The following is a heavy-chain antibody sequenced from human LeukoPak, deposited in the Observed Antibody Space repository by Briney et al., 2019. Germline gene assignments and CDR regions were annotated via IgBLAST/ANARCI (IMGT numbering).Heavy chain of an antibody. Sequence: ASVKVSCKASGYTFNTYGISWLRQAPGQGLEWMGWISTYNGDVIYVQNLQGRVTMTTDTSTSTAYMELMSLRSDDTAVYYCLRDAQRPRLTPDYWGQGTLVTVSS. CDR1: GYTFNTYG. CDR3: LRDAQRPRLTPDY. CDR2: ISTYNGDV. J-gene: IGHJ4*02. V-gene: IGHV1-18*01. D-gene: IGHD6-25*01.